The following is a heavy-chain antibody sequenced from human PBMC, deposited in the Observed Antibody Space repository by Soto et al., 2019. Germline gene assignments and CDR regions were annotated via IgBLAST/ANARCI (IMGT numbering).Heavy chain of an antibody. CDR2: ISYDGSNK. CDR1: GFTFSNYG. CDR3: ARAVTMVGIDV. J-gene: IGHJ6*02. Sequence: QVQLVESGGGVVQPGRSLRLSCAASGFTFSNYGMHWVRQAPGKGLESVAVISYDGSNKYYADSVKGRFTISRDNSKNKMYLQMNSMRAEDTAVTYCARAVTMVGIDVWGQGTTVTVSS. V-gene: IGHV3-30-3*01. D-gene: IGHD4-4*01.